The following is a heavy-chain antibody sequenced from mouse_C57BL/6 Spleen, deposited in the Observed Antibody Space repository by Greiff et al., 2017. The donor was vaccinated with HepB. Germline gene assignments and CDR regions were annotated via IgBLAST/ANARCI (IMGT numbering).Heavy chain of an antibody. CDR3: ARRDGNYGFAY. Sequence: DVMLVESGGGLVKPGGSLKLSCAASGFTFSSYTMSWVRQTPEKRLEWVATISGGGGNTYYPDSVKGRFTISRDNAKNTLYLQMSSLRSEDTALYYCARRDGNYGFAYWGQGTLVTVSA. V-gene: IGHV5-9*01. CDR1: GFTFSSYT. CDR2: ISGGGGNT. D-gene: IGHD2-1*01. J-gene: IGHJ3*01.